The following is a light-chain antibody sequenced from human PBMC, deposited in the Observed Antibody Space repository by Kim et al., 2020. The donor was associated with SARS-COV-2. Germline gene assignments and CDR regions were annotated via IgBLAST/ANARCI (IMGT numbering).Light chain of an antibody. CDR2: EDN. V-gene: IGLV6-57*03. CDR3: QSYDSSNHGV. J-gene: IGLJ3*02. CDR1: SGSIASNY. Sequence: KNVTISCPRSSGSIASNYVQWYQQRPGSAPTTVIYEDNQRPSGVPDRFSGSIDSSSNSASLTISGLKTEDEADYYCQSYDSSNHGVFGGGTQLTVL.